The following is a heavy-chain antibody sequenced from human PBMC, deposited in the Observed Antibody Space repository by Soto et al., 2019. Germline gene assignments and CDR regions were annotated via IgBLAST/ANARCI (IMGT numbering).Heavy chain of an antibody. V-gene: IGHV1-69*06. CDR1: GGTFSSYA. Sequence: SVKVSCKASGGTFSSYAISWVRRAPGQGLEWMGGIIPIFGTANYAQKFQGRVTITADKSTSTAYMELSSLRSEDTAVYYCARGDIVVVPAAISPSAYYYYGMDVWGQGTTVTVSS. CDR2: IIPIFGTA. CDR3: ARGDIVVVPAAISPSAYYYYGMDV. J-gene: IGHJ6*02. D-gene: IGHD2-2*01.